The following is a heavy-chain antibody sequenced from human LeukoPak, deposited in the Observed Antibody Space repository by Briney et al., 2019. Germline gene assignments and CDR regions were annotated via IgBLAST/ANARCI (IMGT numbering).Heavy chain of an antibody. D-gene: IGHD4/OR15-4a*01. CDR2: IFYNGRA. Sequence: SETLSLTCTVSRGSISPDHCAWIRQPPGTGLERIGYIFYNGRARYNPSLEGRATLTVDMSKNQVSLKLRSVTAADTAMYYCARLVDGANTRVDSWGQGTLVTVSS. CDR3: ARLVDGANTRVDS. CDR1: RGSISPDH. V-gene: IGHV4-59*08. J-gene: IGHJ4*02.